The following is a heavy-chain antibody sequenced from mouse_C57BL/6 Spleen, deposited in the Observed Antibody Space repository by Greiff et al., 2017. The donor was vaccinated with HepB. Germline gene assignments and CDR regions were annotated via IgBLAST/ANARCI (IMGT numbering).Heavy chain of an antibody. Sequence: EVKLMESGPGLAKPSQTLFLTCSVTGYSITSDYWNWIRKFPGNKLEYMGYISYSGSTYYNPSLISRISITRDTSKNQYYLQLTSVTTEDTATSYCARVPSWDCYFDYWGQGTTLTVSS. V-gene: IGHV3-8*01. CDR3: ARVPSWDCYFDY. CDR1: GYSITSDY. D-gene: IGHD4-1*01. CDR2: ISYSGST. J-gene: IGHJ2*01.